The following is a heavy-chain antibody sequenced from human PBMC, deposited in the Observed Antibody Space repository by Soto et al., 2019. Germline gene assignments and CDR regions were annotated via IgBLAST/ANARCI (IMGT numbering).Heavy chain of an antibody. V-gene: IGHV1-8*01. D-gene: IGHD1-26*01. CDR2: MQPSSGRT. Sequence: ASVKVSCKASGYSSTGLDINWVRQTTGQGLGWMGWMQPSSGRTGYAQKFQGRVTMTRDTSINTAYMELSSLTSDDTAFYYCARGVTAGVDYWGQGTLVTVSS. CDR3: ARGVTAGVDY. CDR1: GYSSTGLD. J-gene: IGHJ4*02.